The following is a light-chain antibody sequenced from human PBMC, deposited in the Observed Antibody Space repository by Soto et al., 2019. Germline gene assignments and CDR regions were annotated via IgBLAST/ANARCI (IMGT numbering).Light chain of an antibody. CDR1: SSNIGAGFD. V-gene: IGLV1-40*01. CDR3: QATDNSRRGSWV. Sequence: QSVLTQPPSVSGAPGQRVTISCTGSSSNIGAGFDVHWYHQIAGTAPHLLIYCNSNRPSVVTDLFSGSKYGTSAAPAINGRQAEDEAHYYCQATDNSRRGSWVFGGGTKLTVL. J-gene: IGLJ3*02. CDR2: CNS.